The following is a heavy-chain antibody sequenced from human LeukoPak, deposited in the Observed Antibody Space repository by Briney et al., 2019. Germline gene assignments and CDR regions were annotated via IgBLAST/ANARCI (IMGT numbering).Heavy chain of an antibody. CDR3: AREQVTGGHDY. Sequence: SETLSLTCAVYGGSFSGYYWSWIRQPPGKGLEWIGEINHSGSTNYNPSLKSRVTISVDTSKNQFSLKLSSVTAADTAVYYCAREQVTGGHDYWGQGTLVTVSS. V-gene: IGHV4-34*01. CDR1: GGSFSGYY. CDR2: INHSGST. J-gene: IGHJ4*02. D-gene: IGHD1-14*01.